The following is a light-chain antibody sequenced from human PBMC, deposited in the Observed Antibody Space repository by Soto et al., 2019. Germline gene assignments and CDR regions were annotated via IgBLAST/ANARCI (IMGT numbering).Light chain of an antibody. J-gene: IGKJ3*01. CDR1: QGINNY. CDR3: QKHNHGPAVT. V-gene: IGKV1-27*01. CDR2: AAS. Sequence: DIQMTQSPSSLSASVGDRVTMSCRASQGINNYVAWYQQKPGKAPKLLIYAASTLQSGVPSRFSGSGSGTDFTLTISSLQPEDVATYYCQKHNHGPAVTFGPGTKVGV.